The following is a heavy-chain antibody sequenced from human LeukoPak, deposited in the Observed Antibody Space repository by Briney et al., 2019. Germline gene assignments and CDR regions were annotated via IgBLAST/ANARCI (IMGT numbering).Heavy chain of an antibody. CDR2: IYHSGST. CDR1: GGSISSGGYS. Sequence: SQTLSLTCAVSGGSISSGGYSWSWIRQPPGKGLEWIGYIYHSGSTYYNPSLKSRVTISVDRSKNQFSLKLSSVTAADTAVYYCARDGSGIEYFQHWGQGTLVTVPS. D-gene: IGHD1-1*01. J-gene: IGHJ1*01. V-gene: IGHV4-30-2*01. CDR3: ARDGSGIEYFQH.